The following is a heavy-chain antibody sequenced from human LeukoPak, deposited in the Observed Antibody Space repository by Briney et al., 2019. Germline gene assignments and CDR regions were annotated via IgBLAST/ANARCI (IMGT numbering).Heavy chain of an antibody. CDR3: TRDWPRSPGGFDS. CDR1: GFTFSTYT. J-gene: IGHJ4*02. CDR2: LSGSGSST. D-gene: IGHD3-10*01. Sequence: GGSLRLSCAGSGFTFSTYTMNWVRQAPGKGLEWVSSLSGSGSSTFYADSVNGRFTVSRDNSKNTMYLEMNSLRAEDTAFYYCTRDWPRSPGGFDSWGQGTLVTVSS. V-gene: IGHV3-23*01.